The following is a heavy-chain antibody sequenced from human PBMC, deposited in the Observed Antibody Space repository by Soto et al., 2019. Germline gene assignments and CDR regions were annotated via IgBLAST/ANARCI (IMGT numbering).Heavy chain of an antibody. V-gene: IGHV1-18*01. CDR2: ISAYNGNT. J-gene: IGHJ6*02. Sequence: GASVKVSCKASGYTFTSYGISWVRQAPGQGLEWMGWISAYNGNTNYAQKLQGRVTMTTDTSTSTAYMELRSLRSDDTAVYYCAREGGIILWFGEFAPPHYYDGMDVWGQGTTVTVSS. D-gene: IGHD3-10*01. CDR1: GYTFTSYG. CDR3: AREGGIILWFGEFAPPHYYDGMDV.